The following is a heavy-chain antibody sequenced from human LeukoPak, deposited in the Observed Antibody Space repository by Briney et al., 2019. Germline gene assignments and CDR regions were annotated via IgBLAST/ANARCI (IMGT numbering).Heavy chain of an antibody. CDR3: ARRIAAAGGRWFDP. D-gene: IGHD6-13*01. Sequence: ASVKVSCKASGYTFTDYYMHWVRQAPGQGLEWMGWINPNSGGTDYAQQFQGRVTMTRDTSISTAYMELSNLRSDDTAVYYCARRIAAAGGRWFDPWGQGTLVTVSS. CDR1: GYTFTDYY. V-gene: IGHV1-2*02. J-gene: IGHJ5*02. CDR2: INPNSGGT.